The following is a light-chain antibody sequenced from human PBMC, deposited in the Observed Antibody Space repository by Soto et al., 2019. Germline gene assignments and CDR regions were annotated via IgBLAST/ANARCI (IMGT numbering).Light chain of an antibody. Sequence: EIVMTQSPATLSVSPGERATLSCRASQSVSSNLAWYQQKPGQSPRLLIYGASTRATGIPARFSGSGSGTEFPLTISSLQSEDFAVYYCQQYNNCPPTFGQGTKVEIK. J-gene: IGKJ1*01. CDR2: GAS. CDR1: QSVSSN. V-gene: IGKV3-15*01. CDR3: QQYNNCPPT.